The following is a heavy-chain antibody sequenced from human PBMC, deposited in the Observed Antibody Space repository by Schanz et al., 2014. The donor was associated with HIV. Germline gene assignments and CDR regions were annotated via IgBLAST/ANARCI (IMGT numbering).Heavy chain of an antibody. J-gene: IGHJ3*01. D-gene: IGHD6-19*01. CDR2: MSHDGFSK. Sequence: VQLVESGGGVVQPGRSLRLSCTASGLTFSSSIMHWVRQAPGKGLDWVAGMSHDGFSKYFADSVKGRFAISREDSKNTVHLQMDSLRPEDTAVYYCAREGESSGRAGLFDLWGQGAMVTVSS. V-gene: IGHV3-30*09. CDR3: AREGESSGRAGLFDL. CDR1: GLTFSSSI.